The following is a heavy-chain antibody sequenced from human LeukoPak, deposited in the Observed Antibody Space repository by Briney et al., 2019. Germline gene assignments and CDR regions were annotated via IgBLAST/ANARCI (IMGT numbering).Heavy chain of an antibody. CDR3: ARDSITMVRGVINLPFDY. CDR1: GYTFTSYA. CDR2: INAGNGNT. V-gene: IGHV1-3*01. D-gene: IGHD3-10*01. J-gene: IGHJ4*02. Sequence: ASVRVSCKASGYTFTSYAMHWVRQAPGQRLEWMGWINAGNGNTKYSQKLQGRVTMTTDTSTSTAYMELRSLRSDDTAVYYCARDSITMVRGVINLPFDYWGQGTLVTVSS.